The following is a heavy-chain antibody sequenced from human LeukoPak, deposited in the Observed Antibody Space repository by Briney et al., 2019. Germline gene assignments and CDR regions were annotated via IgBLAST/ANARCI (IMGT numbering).Heavy chain of an antibody. D-gene: IGHD6-13*01. J-gene: IGHJ4*02. CDR2: IYYSGTT. V-gene: IGHV4-59*01. CDR3: ARGVYIAAAQYGY. CDR1: GGSIGTYS. Sequence: SETLSLTCTVSGGSIGTYSWNWLRQPPGKGLEGIGYIYYSGTTNYNPSLKSRVTISVDTSKNQFSLKLSSVTAADTAVYYCARGVYIAAAQYGYWGQGTLVTVSS.